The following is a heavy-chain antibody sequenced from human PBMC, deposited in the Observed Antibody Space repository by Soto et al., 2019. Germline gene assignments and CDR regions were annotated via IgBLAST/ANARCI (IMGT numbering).Heavy chain of an antibody. Sequence: GGSLRLSCAASGFTFSSYWMSWVRQAPGKGLEWVANIKQDGSEKYYVGSVKGRFTISRDNAKNSLYLQMNSLRAEDTAVYYCARDYYDSKGDDYYFDYWGQGTLVTVSS. CDR3: ARDYYDSKGDDYYFDY. D-gene: IGHD3-22*01. CDR1: GFTFSSYW. CDR2: IKQDGSEK. V-gene: IGHV3-7*04. J-gene: IGHJ4*02.